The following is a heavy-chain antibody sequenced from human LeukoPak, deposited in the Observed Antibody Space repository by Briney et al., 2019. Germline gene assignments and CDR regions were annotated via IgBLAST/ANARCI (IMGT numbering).Heavy chain of an antibody. V-gene: IGHV4-59*08. D-gene: IGHD2-2*01. Sequence: SETLSLTCTVSDGSITNYDWSRVRQPPGKGLEFIGHVHYSGTTNYNPSLRSRVTISVDTSENQFSLELRSVTAADAAVYYCARTYCDSTTCYRFDYWGQGTLVTVSS. CDR2: VHYSGTT. CDR1: DGSITNYD. CDR3: ARTYCDSTTCYRFDY. J-gene: IGHJ4*02.